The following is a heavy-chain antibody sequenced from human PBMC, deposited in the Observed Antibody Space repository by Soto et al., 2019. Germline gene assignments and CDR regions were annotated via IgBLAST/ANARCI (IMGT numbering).Heavy chain of an antibody. Sequence: GGSLRLSCAASGFTFSSYAMSWVRQAPGKGLEWVSAISGSGGSTYYADSVKGRFTISRDNSKNTLYLQMNSLRAEDTAVYYCAKVDRGRARIVVVPAAKSLDAFDIWGQGTMVTVSS. J-gene: IGHJ3*02. CDR1: GFTFSSYA. CDR3: AKVDRGRARIVVVPAAKSLDAFDI. D-gene: IGHD2-2*01. V-gene: IGHV3-23*01. CDR2: ISGSGGST.